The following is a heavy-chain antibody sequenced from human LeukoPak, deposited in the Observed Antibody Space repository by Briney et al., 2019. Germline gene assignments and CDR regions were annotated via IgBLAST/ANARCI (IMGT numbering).Heavy chain of an antibody. D-gene: IGHD2-2*01. J-gene: IGHJ5*02. Sequence: PGGALRLSCAASGFAFSLYWMTSVRQAPGKGLEGVADINPDGTKASYADFVEGRFSISRDNAKNLLYLQMRSLRAGDTAVYYCATLDCSSTSCYHPWGQGTLVTVSS. CDR1: GFAFSLYW. CDR2: INPDGTKA. V-gene: IGHV3-7*01. CDR3: ATLDCSSTSCYHP.